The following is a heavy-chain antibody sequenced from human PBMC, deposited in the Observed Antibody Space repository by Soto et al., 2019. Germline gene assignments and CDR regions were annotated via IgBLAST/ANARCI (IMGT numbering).Heavy chain of an antibody. Sequence: PSETLSLTCAVYGGSFSGYYWSWIRQPPGKGLEWIGEINHSGSTNYNPSLKSRVTISVDTSKNQFSLKLSSVTAADTAVYYCARGFHGSGSYSLWRGYYYYSMDVWGKGTTVTLSS. CDR3: ARGFHGSGSYSLWRGYYYYSMDV. D-gene: IGHD3-10*01. J-gene: IGHJ6*03. CDR2: INHSGST. CDR1: GGSFSGYY. V-gene: IGHV4-34*01.